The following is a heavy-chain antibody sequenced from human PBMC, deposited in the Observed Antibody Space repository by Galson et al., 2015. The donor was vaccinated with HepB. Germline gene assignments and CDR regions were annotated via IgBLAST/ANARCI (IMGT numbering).Heavy chain of an antibody. V-gene: IGHV3-21*01. Sequence: SLRLSCAASGFTFSSYSMNWVRQAPGKGLEWVSSISSSSSYIYYADSMKGRFTISRDNAKNSLYLQMNSLRAEDTAVYYCARDNKGIAVAGTDYYYGMDVWGQGATVTVSS. CDR2: ISSSSSYI. CDR3: ARDNKGIAVAGTDYYYGMDV. D-gene: IGHD6-19*01. J-gene: IGHJ6*02. CDR1: GFTFSSYS.